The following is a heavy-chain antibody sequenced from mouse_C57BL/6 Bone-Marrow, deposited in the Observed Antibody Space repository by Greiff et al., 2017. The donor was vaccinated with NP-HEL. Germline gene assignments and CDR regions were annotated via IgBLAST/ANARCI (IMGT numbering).Heavy chain of an antibody. D-gene: IGHD1-1*01. CDR2: IWWDDDK. Sequence: QVTLKESGPGILQPSQTLSLTCSFSGFSLSTFGMGVGWIRQPSGKGLEWLAHIWWDDDKYYNPALKSRLTISKDTSKNQVFLKIANVDTADTATYYCARSSITTVVATGDYFDYWGQGTTLTVSS. CDR3: ARSSITTVVATGDYFDY. J-gene: IGHJ2*01. V-gene: IGHV8-8*01. CDR1: GFSLSTFGMG.